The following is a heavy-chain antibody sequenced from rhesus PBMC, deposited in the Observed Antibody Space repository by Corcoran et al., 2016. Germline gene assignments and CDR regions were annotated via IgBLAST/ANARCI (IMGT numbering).Heavy chain of an antibody. V-gene: IGHV3-136*01. CDR1: GFTFSSYD. D-gene: IGHD5-12*01. CDR3: TRGGYSYSPSSHFDY. Sequence: EVQLVESGGGLVQPGGSLRLSCAASGFTFSSYDLSWVRQAPGKGLEWVSYISYTGKTIYYADSVKCRFTISRDNAKNSLSLQMSSLRAEDTAVYYCTRGGYSYSPSSHFDYWGQGVLVTVSS. J-gene: IGHJ4*01. CDR2: ISYTGKTI.